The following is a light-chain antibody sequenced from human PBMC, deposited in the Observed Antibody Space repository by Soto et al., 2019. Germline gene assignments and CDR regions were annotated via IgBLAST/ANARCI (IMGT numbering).Light chain of an antibody. J-gene: IGKJ1*01. V-gene: IGKV1-5*01. CDR1: QSIRDS. Sequence: GDRVTFTCRASQSIRDSLAWYQQKPGKAPDLLISDVSNLERGVASRFSGSGSGTEFTLTISSMQPDDFATYYCQQYHGYSRTFGQGTKVDIK. CDR2: DVS. CDR3: QQYHGYSRT.